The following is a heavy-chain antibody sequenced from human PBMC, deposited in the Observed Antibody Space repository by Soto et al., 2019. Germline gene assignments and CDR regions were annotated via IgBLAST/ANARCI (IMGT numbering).Heavy chain of an antibody. CDR3: ARDTGGSYDY. D-gene: IGHD1-26*01. Sequence: EVQLVESGGGLVQPGGSLRLSCAASGFSFSDYYMDWVRQVPGKGLEWVGRTRNKANSYSAEYAPPVKGRFTISRHDLEDSMYLQMNNLKTEGTAVYYCARDTGGSYDYWGQGALVTVSS. CDR1: GFSFSDYY. CDR2: TRNKANSYSA. V-gene: IGHV3-72*01. J-gene: IGHJ4*02.